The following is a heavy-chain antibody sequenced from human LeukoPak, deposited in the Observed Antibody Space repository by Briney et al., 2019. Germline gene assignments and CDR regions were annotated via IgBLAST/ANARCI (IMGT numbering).Heavy chain of an antibody. J-gene: IGHJ4*02. CDR2: IDANSGDT. CDR1: GYTFSAYY. V-gene: IGHV1-2*02. D-gene: IGHD2-15*01. Sequence: ASVKVSCKAPGYTFSAYYMHWVRQAPGQGLEWMGWIDANSGDTKYAQKFQGRVTITRDTSIGTAYMELNSLTSDDTAVYYCASEAFCVGGSCQLHRVASWGPGTQVTVSS. CDR3: ASEAFCVGGSCQLHRVAS.